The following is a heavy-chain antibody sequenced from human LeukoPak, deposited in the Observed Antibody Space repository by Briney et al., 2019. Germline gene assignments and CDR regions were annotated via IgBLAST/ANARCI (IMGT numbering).Heavy chain of an antibody. CDR2: IIPIFGTA. CDR1: GGTFSSYA. D-gene: IGHD3-22*01. J-gene: IGHJ4*02. Sequence: ASVKVSCKASGGTFSSYAISWVRQAPGQGLEWMGGIIPIFGTANYAQKFQGRVTITADESTSTAYMELSSLRSEDTAVYYCASTYYYDSSGYASFYYLDYWGQGTLVTVSS. V-gene: IGHV1-69*13. CDR3: ASTYYYDSSGYASFYYLDY.